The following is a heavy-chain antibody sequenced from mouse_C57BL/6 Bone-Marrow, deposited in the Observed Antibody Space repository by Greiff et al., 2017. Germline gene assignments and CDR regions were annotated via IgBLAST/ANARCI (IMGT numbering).Heavy chain of an antibody. CDR2: IWTGGGT. J-gene: IGHJ2*01. V-gene: IGHV2-9-1*01. CDR1: GFSLPSYA. D-gene: IGHD1-1*01. Sequence: VQLQQSGPGLVAPSQSLSITCTVSGFSLPSYAISWVRQPPGKGLEWLGVIWTGGGTNYNSALKSRLGISKDNSKSQVFLKMNSLQTDDTARYYCARIYYGSIYEVGYWGQGTTLTGSS. CDR3: ARIYYGSIYEVGY.